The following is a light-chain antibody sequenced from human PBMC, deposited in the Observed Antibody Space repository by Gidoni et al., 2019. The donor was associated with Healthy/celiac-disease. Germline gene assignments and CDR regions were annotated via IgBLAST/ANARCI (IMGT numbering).Light chain of an antibody. CDR1: QSLLHRNGYNY. CDR2: LGS. CDR3: MQALQTPVT. V-gene: IGKV2-28*01. J-gene: IGKJ4*01. Sequence: EIVRTQSPLSLPVTPGEPASISCRSSQSLLHRNGYNYLDWYLQKPGQSPQLLIYLGSNRASGVPDRFSGSGSGTDFTLKISRVEAEDFGVYYCMQALQTPVTFXGXTKVEIK.